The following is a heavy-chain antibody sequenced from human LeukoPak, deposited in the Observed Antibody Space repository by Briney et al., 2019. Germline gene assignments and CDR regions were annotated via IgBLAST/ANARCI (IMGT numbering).Heavy chain of an antibody. V-gene: IGHV3-30-3*01. J-gene: IGHJ4*02. CDR1: GFTFSSYA. Sequence: PGGSLRLSCAASGFTFSSYAMHWVRQAPGKGLEWVAVISYDGSNKYYADSVKGRFTISRDNSKNTLYLQMNSLRAEDTAVYYCASRSRGIAARRDYWGQGTLVTVSS. CDR3: ASRSRGIAARRDY. CDR2: ISYDGSNK. D-gene: IGHD6-6*01.